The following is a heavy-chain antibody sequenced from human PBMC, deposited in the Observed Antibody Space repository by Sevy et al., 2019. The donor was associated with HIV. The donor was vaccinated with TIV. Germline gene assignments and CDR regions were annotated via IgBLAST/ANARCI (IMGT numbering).Heavy chain of an antibody. J-gene: IGHJ4*02. D-gene: IGHD3-10*01. V-gene: IGHV1-18*04. CDR2: ISVYNGNT. CDR1: GYTFTSYG. CDR3: ARGVYGSGSYYRGFFDY. Sequence: ASVKVSCKASGYTFTSYGISWVRQAPGQGLEWMGWISVYNGNTNYAQKLQGRVTMTTDTSTSTAYMELRSLRSDDTAVYYCARGVYGSGSYYRGFFDYWGQGTLVTVSS.